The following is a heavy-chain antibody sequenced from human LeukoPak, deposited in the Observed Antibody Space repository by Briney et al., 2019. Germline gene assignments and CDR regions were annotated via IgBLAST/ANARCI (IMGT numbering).Heavy chain of an antibody. J-gene: IGHJ4*02. CDR1: GFTFSSYA. Sequence: GGSLRLSCAASGFTFSSYAMTWVRQAPGKGLEWVSTISHSGGDAYSADPVKGRFTLSRDNSKNTLYLQMNSLRAEDTALYYCAKDLSLYTSSASTFDSWGQGTLVTVSS. D-gene: IGHD6-6*01. CDR3: AKDLSLYTSSASTFDS. CDR2: ISHSGGDA. V-gene: IGHV3-23*01.